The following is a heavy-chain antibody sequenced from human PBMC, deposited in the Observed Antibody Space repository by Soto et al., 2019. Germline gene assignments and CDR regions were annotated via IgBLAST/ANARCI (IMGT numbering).Heavy chain of an antibody. D-gene: IGHD4-17*01. CDR1: GGSISSGDYY. CDR2: IYYSGST. V-gene: IGHV4-30-4*01. Sequence: PSETLSLTCTVSGGSISSGDYYWSWIRQPPGKGLEWIGYIYYSGSTYYNPSLKSRVTISVDTSKNQFSLKLSSVTAADTAVYYCARVPRDGDYPNWFDPWGQGTLVTVSS. CDR3: ARVPRDGDYPNWFDP. J-gene: IGHJ5*02.